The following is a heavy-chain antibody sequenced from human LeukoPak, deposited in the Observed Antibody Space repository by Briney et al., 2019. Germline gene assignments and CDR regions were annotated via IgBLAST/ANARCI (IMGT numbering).Heavy chain of an antibody. V-gene: IGHV3-48*03. CDR2: ISTSGTVI. CDR1: TFTFSSYE. D-gene: IGHD3-3*01. J-gene: IGHJ5*02. CDR3: ARELTRSGPNWFDP. Sequence: GGALRLSCTASTFTFSSYEMNWVRQAPGKGVGWVSYISTSGTVIYYADSVRGRFTISRDNAKNSLYLQMNSLRAEDTAIYYCARELTRSGPNWFDPWGQGTLVIVSS.